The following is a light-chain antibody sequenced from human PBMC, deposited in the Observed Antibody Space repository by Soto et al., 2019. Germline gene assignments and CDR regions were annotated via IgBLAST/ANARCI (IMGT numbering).Light chain of an antibody. J-gene: IGKJ4*01. CDR1: QSVGTY. CDR3: QQYSVWPLVT. CDR2: GAS. V-gene: IGKV3-15*01. Sequence: EIVMTQSPATLSVSPGERATLSCRASQSVGTYLAWYQQKPGQTPRLLIFGASTRATGTPARFSGSGSGSECTLTISSLQSEDFAVYSCQQYSVWPLVTFGGGTKVEIK.